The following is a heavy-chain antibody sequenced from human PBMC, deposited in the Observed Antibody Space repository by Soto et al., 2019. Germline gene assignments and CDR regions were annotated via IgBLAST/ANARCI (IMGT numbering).Heavy chain of an antibody. CDR3: ARRGGIAAVKFRSWFDP. Sequence: QLQLQESGPGLVKPSETLSLTCTVSGGSISRSSYYWGWIRQPPGKGLEWIGSIYYSGSTYYNPSLGRRVTISVDTSKNEFSLKLSSVTAADTAVYYCARRGGIAAVKFRSWFDPWGQGTLVTVSS. D-gene: IGHD6-13*01. CDR1: GGSISRSSYY. CDR2: IYYSGST. V-gene: IGHV4-39*01. J-gene: IGHJ5*02.